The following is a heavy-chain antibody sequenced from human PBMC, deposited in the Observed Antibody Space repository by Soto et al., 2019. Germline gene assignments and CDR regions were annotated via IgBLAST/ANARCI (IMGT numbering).Heavy chain of an antibody. J-gene: IGHJ6*02. D-gene: IGHD5-18*01. V-gene: IGHV4-4*02. CDR3: ARVEQLIYYGMDV. Sequence: PSETLSLTCAVSGGSISSSNWWSWVRQPPGKGLEWIGEIYHSGSTNYNPSLKSRVTISVDKSKNQFSLKLSSVTAADTAVYYCARVEQLIYYGMDVWGQGTTVTAP. CDR2: IYHSGST. CDR1: GGSISSSNW.